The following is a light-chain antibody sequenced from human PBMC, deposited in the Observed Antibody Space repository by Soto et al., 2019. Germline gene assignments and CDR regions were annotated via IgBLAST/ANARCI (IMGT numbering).Light chain of an antibody. CDR2: DAA. V-gene: IGKV1-39*01. CDR1: QNINTY. Sequence: DIQMTQSPYSLSAAVGDRVTIACRASQNINTYLNWYQQKPGKAPKLLIFDAASLQNGVPSRFSGGGSRTDFTLTITSLQPEDFATYYCQQTSSAPFTFGLGPRWISN. CDR3: QQTSSAPFT. J-gene: IGKJ3*01.